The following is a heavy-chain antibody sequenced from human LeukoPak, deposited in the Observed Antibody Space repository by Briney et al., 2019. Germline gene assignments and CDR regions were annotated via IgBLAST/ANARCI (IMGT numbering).Heavy chain of an antibody. CDR1: GGSVSSDDYS. CDR3: ARGYDSSGQTGRYYFDH. V-gene: IGHV4-30-2*01. D-gene: IGHD3-22*01. Sequence: PSQTLSLTCAVSGGSVSSDDYSWGWIRQPPGKGLEWIGYIFHSASTYHNLSLRSRVTISLDRSKNQFSLKMSSVTAADTAVYYCARGYDSSGQTGRYYFDHWGQGTLVTVS. J-gene: IGHJ4*02. CDR2: IFHSAST.